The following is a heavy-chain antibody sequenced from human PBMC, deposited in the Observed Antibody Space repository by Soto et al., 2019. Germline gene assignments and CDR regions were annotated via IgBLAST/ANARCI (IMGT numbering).Heavy chain of an antibody. CDR2: INPNTGVT. V-gene: IGHV1-2*02. J-gene: IGHJ4*02. CDR3: ARDWELGY. Sequence: QVQLVQSGAEVKKPGASVKVSCKASGYTLTGYYMHWVRQAPGQGLEWLGWINPNTGVTKYAQNFQGRVTMTKDTSASTVYMELSSLRSEDTAVYYCARDWELGYWGQGTLVTVSS. D-gene: IGHD3-10*01. CDR1: GYTLTGYY.